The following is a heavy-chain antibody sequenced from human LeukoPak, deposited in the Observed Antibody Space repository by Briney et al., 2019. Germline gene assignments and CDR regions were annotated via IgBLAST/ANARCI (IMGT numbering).Heavy chain of an antibody. V-gene: IGHV3-48*02. Sequence: GSLRLSCAASGFSFSTYTMNWVRQAPGKGLDWVSYISSSSSTIYYADSVKGRFTISRDNANNSLYLQMNSLRDEDTAVYYCARARRYRSSWYHDYWGQGSLVTVSS. D-gene: IGHD6-13*01. CDR2: ISSSSSTI. J-gene: IGHJ4*02. CDR3: ARARRYRSSWYHDY. CDR1: GFSFSTYT.